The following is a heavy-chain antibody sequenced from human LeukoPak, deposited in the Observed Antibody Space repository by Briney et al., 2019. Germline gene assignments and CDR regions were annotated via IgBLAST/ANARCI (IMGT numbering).Heavy chain of an antibody. J-gene: IGHJ4*02. CDR2: FVPGDGET. Sequence: ASVKVSCKVSGYTLTELSMRWVRQAPGQGLEWMGGFVPGDGETNYAQKFQGRVTMTEDTSTDTAYMELSSLRSEDTAVYYCASVPSYCSSTSCYVFDYWGQGTLVTVSS. CDR1: GYTLTELS. V-gene: IGHV1-24*01. D-gene: IGHD2-2*01. CDR3: ASVPSYCSSTSCYVFDY.